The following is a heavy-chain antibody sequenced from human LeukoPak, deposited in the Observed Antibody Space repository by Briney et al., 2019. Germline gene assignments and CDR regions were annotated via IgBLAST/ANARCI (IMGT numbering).Heavy chain of an antibody. J-gene: IGHJ5*02. CDR1: GGSISSGGYY. CDR3: AREDYGGNLRNWFDP. D-gene: IGHD4-23*01. V-gene: IGHV4-31*03. CDR2: IYYSGST. Sequence: PSETLSLTCTVSGGSISSGGYYWRWIRQHPGKGLEWIGYIYYSGSTYYNPSLKSRVTISVDTSKNQFSLKLSSVTAADTAVYYCAREDYGGNLRNWFDPWGQGTLVTVSS.